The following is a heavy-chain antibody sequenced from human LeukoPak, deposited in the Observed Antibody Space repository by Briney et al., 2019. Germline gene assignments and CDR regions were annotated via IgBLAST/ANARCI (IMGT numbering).Heavy chain of an antibody. CDR1: GGTFGSYA. D-gene: IGHD2-15*01. V-gene: IGHV1-69*13. Sequence: ASVKVSCKASGGTFGSYAISWVRQAPGQGLEWMGGIIPIFGTANYAQKFQGRVTITADESTSTAYMELSSLRSEDTAVYYCARVSCSGGSCYSGQFDYWGQGTLVTVSS. J-gene: IGHJ4*02. CDR3: ARVSCSGGSCYSGQFDY. CDR2: IIPIFGTA.